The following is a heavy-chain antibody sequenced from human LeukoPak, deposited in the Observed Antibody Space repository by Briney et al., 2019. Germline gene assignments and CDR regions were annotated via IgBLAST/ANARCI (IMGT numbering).Heavy chain of an antibody. CDR3: AKCSGSFVFDY. CDR2: INSDGSST. V-gene: IGHV3-74*01. D-gene: IGHD1-26*01. CDR1: GFTFSSYW. Sequence: PGGSLRLSCAASGFTFSSYWMHWVRQAPGKGLVWVSRINSDGSSTSYADSVKGRFTISRNNAKNTLYLQMNSLRAEDTAVYYCAKCSGSFVFDYWGQGTLVTVSS. J-gene: IGHJ4*02.